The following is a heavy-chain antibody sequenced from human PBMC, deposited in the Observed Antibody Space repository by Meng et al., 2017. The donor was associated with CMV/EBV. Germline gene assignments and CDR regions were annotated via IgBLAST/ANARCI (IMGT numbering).Heavy chain of an antibody. CDR2: VYHSGST. Sequence: ISSSNGWSWVRQHQGKGLEWIGEVYHSGSTNYNPSLKSRVTISVDKSKNQFSLKLSSVTAADTAVYYCARVRGGMSSSWFVAHWFDPWGQGTLVTVSS. CDR1: ISSSNG. V-gene: IGHV4-4*02. J-gene: IGHJ5*02. CDR3: ARVRGGMSSSWFVAHWFDP. D-gene: IGHD6-13*01.